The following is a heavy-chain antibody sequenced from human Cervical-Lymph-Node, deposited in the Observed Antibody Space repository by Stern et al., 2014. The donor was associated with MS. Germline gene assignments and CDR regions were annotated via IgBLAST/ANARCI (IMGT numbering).Heavy chain of an antibody. V-gene: IGHV1-46*01. CDR2: IDPSGGIT. J-gene: IGHJ1*01. CDR3: ARGGRYYATSGYSERYFEN. CDR1: GYTFTSYY. Sequence: VQLVESGAEVKKPGASVKVSCKASGYTFTSYYMHWVRQAPGQGLEWMGIIDPSGGITSYAQKFQGRVTMTRDTSTSTVYMELSSLRSEDTAVYYCARGGRYYATSGYSERYFENWGQGTLVTVSS. D-gene: IGHD3-22*01.